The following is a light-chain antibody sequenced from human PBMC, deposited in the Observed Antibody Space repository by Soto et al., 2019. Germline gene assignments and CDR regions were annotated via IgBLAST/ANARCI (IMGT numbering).Light chain of an antibody. CDR2: DAS. Sequence: EIVLTQSPATLSLSPGERAPLSCRASQSVSNYLAWFQQKPGQAPRRLIYDASNRASGIPARFSGSGSGTDFTLTISSLEPEDFAIYYCQQRTHWPPAFGQGTRLEIK. V-gene: IGKV3-11*01. CDR3: QQRTHWPPA. J-gene: IGKJ5*01. CDR1: QSVSNY.